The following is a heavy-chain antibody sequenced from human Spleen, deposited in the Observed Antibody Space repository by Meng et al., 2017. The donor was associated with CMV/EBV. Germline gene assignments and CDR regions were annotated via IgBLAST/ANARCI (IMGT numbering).Heavy chain of an antibody. CDR3: ARFTGLAARGGY. V-gene: IGHV3-21*01. J-gene: IGHJ4*02. D-gene: IGHD6-25*01. CDR1: GFTLSNYN. Sequence: GESLKISCVVSGFTLSNYNMNWVRQAPGKGLEWVSSLSGSSSYIYYADSVKGRFTISRDNAKNSLYLQMNSLRVEDTAVYYCARFTGLAARGGYWGEGTLVTVSS. CDR2: LSGSSSYI.